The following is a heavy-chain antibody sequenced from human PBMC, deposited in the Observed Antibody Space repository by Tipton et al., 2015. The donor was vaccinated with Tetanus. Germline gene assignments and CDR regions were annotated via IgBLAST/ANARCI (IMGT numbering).Heavy chain of an antibody. CDR2: ISSSSRYI. Sequence: GSLRLSCAASGFTLSRYTLNWVRQAPGKGLEWVSSISSSSRYIYYADSVKGRFTISRDNAKNSLYLQMISLRVEDTAVYSCARGMAEASNCGGDCYSDYWGQGTLVTVSS. J-gene: IGHJ4*02. D-gene: IGHD2-21*02. V-gene: IGHV3-21*01. CDR3: ARGMAEASNCGGDCYSDY. CDR1: GFTLSRYT.